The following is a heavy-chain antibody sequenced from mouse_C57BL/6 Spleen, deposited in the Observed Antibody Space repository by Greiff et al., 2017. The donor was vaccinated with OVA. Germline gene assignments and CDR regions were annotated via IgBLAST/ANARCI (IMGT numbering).Heavy chain of an antibody. Sequence: VQLQQPGAELVKPGASVKLSCKASGYTFTSYWMQWVKQRPGQGLEWIGEIDPSDSYTNYNQKFKGKATLTVDTSSSTAYMQLSSLTSEDSAVYYCARRGVLRTYYFDYWGQGTTLTVSS. J-gene: IGHJ2*01. CDR2: IDPSDSYT. D-gene: IGHD1-1*01. CDR3: ARRGVLRTYYFDY. CDR1: GYTFTSYW. V-gene: IGHV1-50*01.